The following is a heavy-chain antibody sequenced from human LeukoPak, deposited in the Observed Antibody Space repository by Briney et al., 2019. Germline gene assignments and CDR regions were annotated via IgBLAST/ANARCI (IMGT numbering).Heavy chain of an antibody. CDR2: IYYSGST. V-gene: IGHV4-59*12. D-gene: IGHD1-1*01. CDR1: GGSISSYY. CDR3: ARGTTTDEFDP. Sequence: SETLSLTCTVSGGSISSYYWSWIRQPPGKGLEWIGYIYYSGSTNYNPSLKSRVTISVDRSKNQFSLKLSSVTAADTAVYYCARGTTTDEFDPWGQGTLVTVSS. J-gene: IGHJ5*02.